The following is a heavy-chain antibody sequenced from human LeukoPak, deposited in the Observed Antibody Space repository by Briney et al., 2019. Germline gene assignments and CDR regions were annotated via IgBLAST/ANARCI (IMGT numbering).Heavy chain of an antibody. V-gene: IGHV3-48*03. CDR2: ISSSGSTI. Sequence: GGTLRLSCAASGFTFSSYEMNWVRQAPGKGLEWVSYISSSGSTIYYADSVKGRFTISRDNAKNSLYLQMNSLRAEDTAVYYCARGYSSGWYYWFDPWGQGILVTVSS. D-gene: IGHD6-19*01. J-gene: IGHJ5*02. CDR3: ARGYSSGWYYWFDP. CDR1: GFTFSSYE.